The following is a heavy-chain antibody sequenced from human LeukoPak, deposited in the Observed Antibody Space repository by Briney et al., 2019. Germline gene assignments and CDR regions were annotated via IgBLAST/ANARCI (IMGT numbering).Heavy chain of an antibody. D-gene: IGHD3-22*01. Sequence: PGESLKISCKGSGYRFISYWIGWVRQMPGKGLEWMGIIYPGDSDTRYSPSFQGQVTISADKSISTAYLQWSSLKASDTAMYYCARYGPAPGYYDSSGYYYLFDYWGQGTLVTVSS. V-gene: IGHV5-51*01. J-gene: IGHJ4*02. CDR2: IYPGDSDT. CDR1: GYRFISYW. CDR3: ARYGPAPGYYDSSGYYYLFDY.